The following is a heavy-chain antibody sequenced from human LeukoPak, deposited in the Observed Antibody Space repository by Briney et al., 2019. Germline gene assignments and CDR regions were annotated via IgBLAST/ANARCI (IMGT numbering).Heavy chain of an antibody. D-gene: IGHD4-17*01. Sequence: ASVKLSCKGSGYTFTDYYMHWVRQAPGQGLEWMAKINPNSGATAYAERFQGRVTLTRDTSNSTMYMELRTLTSGDTAVYYCARPSDYGDYIDYWGQGTPVTVSS. CDR1: GYTFTDYY. CDR2: INPNSGAT. CDR3: ARPSDYGDYIDY. V-gene: IGHV1-2*02. J-gene: IGHJ4*02.